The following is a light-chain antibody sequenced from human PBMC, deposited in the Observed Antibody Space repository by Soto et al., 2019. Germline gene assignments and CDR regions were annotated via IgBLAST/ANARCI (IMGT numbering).Light chain of an antibody. CDR1: DXNTGSNF. V-gene: IGLV1-51*01. Sequence: QSALTQPPSVSAASGQKVSISCSGSDXNTGSNFVSWFQQLPGTAPKLLIYDNNSRPSGIPDRFSGSKSGTSATLDISGLQTGHEADYYCGTWDRSLSIYVFGSGAKVTVL. CDR3: GTWDRSLSIYV. J-gene: IGLJ1*01. CDR2: DNN.